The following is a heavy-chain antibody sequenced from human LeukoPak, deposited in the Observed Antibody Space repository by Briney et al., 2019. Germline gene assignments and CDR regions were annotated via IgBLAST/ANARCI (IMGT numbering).Heavy chain of an antibody. V-gene: IGHV4-34*01. CDR1: GGSFSGYY. CDR2: INHSGST. D-gene: IGHD3-22*01. Sequence: SETLSLTCAVYGGSFSGYYWSWIRQPPGKGLEWIGEINHSGSTNYNPSLTSRVTISVDTSKNQFSLKLSSVTAADTAVYYCARTTRYYDSSGYYYYYMDVWGKGTTVTISS. CDR3: ARTTRYYDSSGYYYYYMDV. J-gene: IGHJ6*03.